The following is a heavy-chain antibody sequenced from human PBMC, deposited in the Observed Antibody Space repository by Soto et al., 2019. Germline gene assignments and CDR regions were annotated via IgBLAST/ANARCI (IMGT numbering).Heavy chain of an antibody. CDR1: GGSFSGYY. J-gene: IGHJ4*02. V-gene: IGHV4-34*01. CDR2: INHSGST. CDR3: ARGSKYGYKAAAGIGY. D-gene: IGHD6-13*01. Sequence: QVQLQQWGAGLLKPSETLSLTCAVYGGSFSGYYWSWIRQPPGKGLEWIGEINHSGSTNYNPSLKSRVTISVDTSKNQFSLKLGSVTAADTAVYYCARGSKYGYKAAAGIGYWGQGTLVTVSS.